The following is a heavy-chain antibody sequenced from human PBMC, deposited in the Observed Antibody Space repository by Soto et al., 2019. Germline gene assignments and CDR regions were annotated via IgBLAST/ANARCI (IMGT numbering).Heavy chain of an antibody. V-gene: IGHV4-34*01. CDR1: GGSFSGYY. CDR3: ACFPYYDFWSGYPSEDWFDP. Sequence: SETLSLTCAVYGGSFSGYYWSWIRQPPGKGLEWIGEINHSGSTNYNPSLKSRVTISVDTSKNQFSLKLSSVTAADTAVYYCACFPYYDFWSGYPSEDWFDPWGQGTLVTVSS. D-gene: IGHD3-3*01. CDR2: INHSGST. J-gene: IGHJ5*02.